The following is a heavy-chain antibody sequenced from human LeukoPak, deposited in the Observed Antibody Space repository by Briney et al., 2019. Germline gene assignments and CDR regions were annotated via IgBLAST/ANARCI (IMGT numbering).Heavy chain of an antibody. CDR2: ISGSGGNT. D-gene: IGHD3-3*01. CDR1: GFTFSSYA. Sequence: PGGSLRLSCAASGFTFSSYAMSWVRQAPGKGLEWVSAISGSGGNTHYADSVKGRFTTSRDNSKNTLYLQMNSLRAEDTAVYYCAKVTRPYYDFWSGYYDYYYYGMDVWGQGTTVTVSS. CDR3: AKVTRPYYDFWSGYYDYYYYGMDV. J-gene: IGHJ6*02. V-gene: IGHV3-23*01.